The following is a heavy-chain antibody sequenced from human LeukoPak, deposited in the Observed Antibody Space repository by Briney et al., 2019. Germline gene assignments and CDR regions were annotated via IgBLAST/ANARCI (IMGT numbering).Heavy chain of an antibody. CDR3: AKDIVGGGDDY. CDR1: GFTFSSYG. CDR2: ITYDGSNK. J-gene: IGHJ4*02. D-gene: IGHD2-21*02. Sequence: PGGSLRLSCEASGFTFSSYGMHWVRQAPGKGLEWVAYITYDGSNKYYADSVKARFTISRDNSKNTLYLQMNSLRVEDTAVYYCAKDIVGGGDDYWGQGTLVIVSS. V-gene: IGHV3-30*02.